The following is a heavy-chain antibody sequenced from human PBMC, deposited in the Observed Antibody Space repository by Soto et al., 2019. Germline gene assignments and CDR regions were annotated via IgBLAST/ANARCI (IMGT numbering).Heavy chain of an antibody. CDR2: ISSSSSTI. V-gene: IGHV3-48*01. J-gene: IGHJ4*02. CDR1: GFTFSSYA. CDR3: ARDLSALDY. D-gene: IGHD3-3*02. Sequence: PGGSLRLSCAASGFTFSSYAMHWVRQAPGEGQGLRSGKGLEWVSYISSSSSTIYYADSVKGRFTISRDNAKNSLYLQMNSLRAEDTAVYYCARDLSALDYWGQGTLVTVS.